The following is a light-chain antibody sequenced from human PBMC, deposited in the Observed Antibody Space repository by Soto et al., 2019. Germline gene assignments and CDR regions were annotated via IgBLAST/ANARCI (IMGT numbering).Light chain of an antibody. CDR3: QQSFMTPRT. CDR1: QDVMTF. J-gene: IGKJ1*01. CDR2: AAS. V-gene: IGKV1-39*01. Sequence: DIQMAQSPSLLSASVGDSVTITCRASQDVMTFLNWYQYRPGSGPKLLVYAASTLHSGVPSRFSGRRSGTDFTLVISGLQPEDFATYYCQQSFMTPRTFGQGTKVEVK.